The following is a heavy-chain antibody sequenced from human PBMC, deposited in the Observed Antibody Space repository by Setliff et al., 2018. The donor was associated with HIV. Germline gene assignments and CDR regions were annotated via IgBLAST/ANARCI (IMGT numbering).Heavy chain of an antibody. CDR3: ARDSRDIVVVIAPEPEPYYYYGMDV. V-gene: IGHV1-2*06. CDR2: INPNSGGT. J-gene: IGHJ6*04. D-gene: IGHD2-15*01. Sequence: YMHWVRQAPGQGLEWMGRINPNSGGTNYAQKSQGRVTMTRDTSTTTANMELSRLGSDDTAVYYCARDSRDIVVVIAPEPEPYYYYGMDVWGEGTTVTVSS. CDR1: Y.